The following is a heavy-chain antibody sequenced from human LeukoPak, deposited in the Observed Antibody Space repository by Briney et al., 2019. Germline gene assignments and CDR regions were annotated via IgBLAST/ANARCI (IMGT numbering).Heavy chain of an antibody. CDR1: GGTFSSYA. J-gene: IGHJ6*02. Sequence: SVKVSCKASGGTFSSYAISWVRQAPGQGLEWMGRIVPILGIANYAQKFQGRVTITADKSTSTAYMELSSLRSEDTAVYYCARSTSNYYGSGSYPDYYYYYGMDVWGQGTTATVSS. CDR3: ARSTSNYYGSGSYPDYYYYYGMDV. V-gene: IGHV1-69*04. CDR2: IVPILGIA. D-gene: IGHD3-10*01.